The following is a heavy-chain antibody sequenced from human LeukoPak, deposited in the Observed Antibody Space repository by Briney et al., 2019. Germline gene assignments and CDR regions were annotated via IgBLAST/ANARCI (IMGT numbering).Heavy chain of an antibody. V-gene: IGHV1-2*02. Sequence: ASVKVSCKASGYTFTGYYMHWVRQAPGQGLECMGWINPNSGGTNYAQKFQGRVTMTRDTSISTAYMELSRLRSDDTAVYYCARSSESYDSSGYYSYYFDYWGQGTLVTVSS. J-gene: IGHJ4*02. CDR3: ARSSESYDSSGYYSYYFDY. CDR1: GYTFTGYY. CDR2: INPNSGGT. D-gene: IGHD3-22*01.